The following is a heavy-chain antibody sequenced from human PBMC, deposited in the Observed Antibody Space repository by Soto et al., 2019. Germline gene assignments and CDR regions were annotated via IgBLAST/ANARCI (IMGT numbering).Heavy chain of an antibody. CDR2: IYYSGST. D-gene: IGHD3-3*01. CDR1: GGSISSGGYY. CDR3: AXGRAGFFWSGRRDNWFDP. V-gene: IGHV4-31*03. Sequence: SGTLSLTCTVSGGSISSGGYYWSWIRQHPGRGLEWIGYIYYSGSTYYNPSLKSRVTISLDASKNQFSLRLSSVTAADTAVYYCAXGRAGFFWSGRRDNWFDPWGQGTLVTVS. J-gene: IGHJ5*02.